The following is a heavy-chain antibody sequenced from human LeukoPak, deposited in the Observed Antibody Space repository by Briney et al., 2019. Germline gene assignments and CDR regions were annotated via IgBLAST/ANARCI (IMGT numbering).Heavy chain of an antibody. CDR2: IVAIFGTG. D-gene: IGHD4-17*01. CDR1: GGTFSSYA. V-gene: IGHV1-69*13. Sequence: SVKVSCKASGGTFSSYAISWVRQAPGQGLEGMGRIVAIFGTGNSAQNFQGRATITADESTSTAYMELSSLRSEDTAVYYCARALSDYGDYIFDYGGQGTLVTVSS. CDR3: ARALSDYGDYIFDY. J-gene: IGHJ4*02.